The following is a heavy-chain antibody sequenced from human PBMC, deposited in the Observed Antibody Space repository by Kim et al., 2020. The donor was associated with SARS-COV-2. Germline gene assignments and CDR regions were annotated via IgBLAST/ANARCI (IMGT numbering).Heavy chain of an antibody. CDR1: GFTFSSYA. V-gene: IGHV3-23*01. Sequence: GGSLRLSCAASGFTFSSYAMSWVRQAPGKGLEWVSAISGSGGSTYYADPVKGRFTISRDNSKNTLYLQMNSLRAEDTAVYYCAKDRGGVVVVVHDYWGQGTLVTVSS. CDR3: AKDRGGVVVVVHDY. J-gene: IGHJ4*02. CDR2: ISGSGGST. D-gene: IGHD2-15*01.